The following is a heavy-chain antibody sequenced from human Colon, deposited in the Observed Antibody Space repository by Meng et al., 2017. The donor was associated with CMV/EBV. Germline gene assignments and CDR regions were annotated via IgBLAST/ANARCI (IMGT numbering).Heavy chain of an antibody. CDR2: IYYSGST. Sequence: SETLSLTCAVYGGSFSGYYWSWIRQPPGKGLEWIGYIYYSGSTNYNPSLKSRVTISVDTSKNQFSLKLSSVTAADTAVYYCARLDIVVVPAANYWFDPWGQGTLVTVSS. CDR1: GGSFSGYY. J-gene: IGHJ5*02. V-gene: IGHV4-59*01. D-gene: IGHD2-2*01. CDR3: ARLDIVVVPAANYWFDP.